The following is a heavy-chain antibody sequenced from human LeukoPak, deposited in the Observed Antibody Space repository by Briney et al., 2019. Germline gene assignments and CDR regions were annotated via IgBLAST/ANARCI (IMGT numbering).Heavy chain of an antibody. CDR2: ISSSSSYT. D-gene: IGHD3-22*01. Sequence: GGSLRLSCAASGFTFMNHAMNWVRQAPGKGLEWVSSISSSSSYTYYADSVRGRFTISRDNARNSLYLQMSSLRAEDTAVYYCARDLDSSGYPPARPFDYWGQGTLVTVSS. J-gene: IGHJ4*02. V-gene: IGHV3-21*01. CDR1: GFTFMNHA. CDR3: ARDLDSSGYPPARPFDY.